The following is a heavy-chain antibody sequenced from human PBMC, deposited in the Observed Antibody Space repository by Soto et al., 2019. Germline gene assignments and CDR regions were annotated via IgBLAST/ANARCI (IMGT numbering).Heavy chain of an antibody. J-gene: IGHJ3*02. CDR2: ISSSGGTT. V-gene: IGHV3-23*04. D-gene: IGHD3-22*01. CDR1: GFTFSSNP. Sequence: EVQLVESGGDLVQPGGSLRLSCAASGFTFSSNPMSWVRQAPGRGLEWISSISSSGGTTNYADSVKGRFTISRDNSKSTLYLQINSLRAEDTAVYYCARVVVMIATLGAFDIWGQGTMVTVSS. CDR3: ARVVVMIATLGAFDI.